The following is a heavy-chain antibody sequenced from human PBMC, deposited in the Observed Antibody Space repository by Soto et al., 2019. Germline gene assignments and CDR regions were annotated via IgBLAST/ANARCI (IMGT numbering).Heavy chain of an antibody. CDR3: ARGPDYYDSSGYPWYFDL. CDR1: GGTFSSYG. D-gene: IGHD3-22*01. Sequence: QVQLVQSGAAVKKPGSSVKVSCKASGGTFSSYGISWVRQAPGQGLEWMGGIIPIFGTTNYAQKFQGRVTITADESTSTAYMELSSLRSEDTAVYYFARGPDYYDSSGYPWYFDLWGRGTLVTVSS. J-gene: IGHJ2*01. CDR2: IIPIFGTT. V-gene: IGHV1-69*12.